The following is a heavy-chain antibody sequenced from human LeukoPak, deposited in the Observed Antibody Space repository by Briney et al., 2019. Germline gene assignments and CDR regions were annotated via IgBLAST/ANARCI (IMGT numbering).Heavy chain of an antibody. CDR2: IYTSGST. Sequence: SETLSLTCTVSGGSFSSYYWSWIRQPAGKGLEWIGRIYTSGSTNYNPSLTSRVTMSVDTSKNQFSLKLSSVTAADTAVYYCARDSSSWSFLDYWGQGTLVTVSS. CDR3: ARDSSSWSFLDY. CDR1: GGSFSSYY. D-gene: IGHD6-13*01. V-gene: IGHV4-4*07. J-gene: IGHJ4*02.